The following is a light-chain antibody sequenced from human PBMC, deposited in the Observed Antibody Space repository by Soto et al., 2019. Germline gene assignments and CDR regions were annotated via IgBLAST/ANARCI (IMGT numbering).Light chain of an antibody. J-gene: IGKJ3*01. V-gene: IGKV3-20*01. CDR1: QSVSSSY. Sequence: EIVLTQSPGTLSLSPGERATLSCRASQSVSSSYLAWYQQKPGQAPRLLIYGASSRATGIPDRFSGSGSGXXXXXTISRLEPEDFAVYYCQQYGSSPLFTFGPGTKVDIK. CDR2: GAS. CDR3: QQYGSSPLFT.